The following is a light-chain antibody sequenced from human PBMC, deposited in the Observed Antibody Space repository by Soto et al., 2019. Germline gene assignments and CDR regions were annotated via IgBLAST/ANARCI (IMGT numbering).Light chain of an antibody. CDR2: DTN. CDR3: SLFYCGARV. Sequence: QAVVTQEPSLTVSPGGTVTLTCGSSTGAVTSGHYPYWFQQKPGQAPTTLIYDTNNKHSWTPTRFSGSLLGGKAALTLSGAQPEDEAVYYCSLFYCGARVFGGGTKLTVL. J-gene: IGLJ2*01. CDR1: TGAVTSGHY. V-gene: IGLV7-46*01.